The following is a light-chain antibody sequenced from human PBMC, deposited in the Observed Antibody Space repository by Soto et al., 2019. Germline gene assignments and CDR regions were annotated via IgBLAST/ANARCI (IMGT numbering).Light chain of an antibody. CDR1: QSVSSSY. CDR3: QQYGSSPAYA. V-gene: IGKV3-20*01. J-gene: IGKJ2*01. Sequence: EIVLTQSPGTLSLSPGERATLSCRASQSVSSSYLAWYQQKPGQAPRLLIYGASSRATGIPDRFSGSGSGTDFTLTISRLEPEDVAVYYGQQYGSSPAYAFGQGTKLEIK. CDR2: GAS.